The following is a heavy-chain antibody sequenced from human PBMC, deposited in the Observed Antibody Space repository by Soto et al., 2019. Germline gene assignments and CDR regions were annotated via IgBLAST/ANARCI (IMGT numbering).Heavy chain of an antibody. D-gene: IGHD3-16*01. J-gene: IGHJ4*02. V-gene: IGHV4-59*13. CDR3: ASQRFGEFAAAHDY. CDR1: GGSISDYY. CDR2: SYYSGIT. Sequence: QVQLQESGPGVVKPSETLSLTCSVSGGSISDYYWSWIRQTPGKGLEWIGYSYYSGITKYNPSLKSLVTISVNTPQKQFSLKLSSVAAADTAVYFCASQRFGEFAAAHDYWGPGTAVTVSS.